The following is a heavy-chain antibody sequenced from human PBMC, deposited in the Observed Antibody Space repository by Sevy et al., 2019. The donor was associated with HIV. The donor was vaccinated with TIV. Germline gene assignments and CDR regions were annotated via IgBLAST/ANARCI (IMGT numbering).Heavy chain of an antibody. J-gene: IGHJ4*02. D-gene: IGHD6-19*01. V-gene: IGHV3-30-3*01. CDR2: ISYDGGRH. Sequence: GGSLRLSCAASEFMFSTYAMHWVRQAPGKGLEWVAVISYDGGRHYYADSVKGRFTISRDNSKNTLFLQRNSLRLEDTAFYYCARDAGYSTDWYPSDYWGQGTQVTVSS. CDR1: EFMFSTYA. CDR3: ARDAGYSTDWYPSDY.